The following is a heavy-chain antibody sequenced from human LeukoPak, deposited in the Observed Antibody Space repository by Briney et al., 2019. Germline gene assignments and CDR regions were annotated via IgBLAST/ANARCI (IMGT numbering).Heavy chain of an antibody. V-gene: IGHV3-21*01. D-gene: IGHD6-19*01. J-gene: IGHJ1*01. CDR2: ISSSSSYI. Sequence: GGSLRLSCAASGFTFSSYTLNWVRQAPGKGLEWVSSISSSSSYIYYADSVKGRFTISRDNAKNSLYLQMNSLRAEDTAVYYCARGFGSGWYAEYFQHWGQGTLVTVSS. CDR3: ARGFGSGWYAEYFQH. CDR1: GFTFSSYT.